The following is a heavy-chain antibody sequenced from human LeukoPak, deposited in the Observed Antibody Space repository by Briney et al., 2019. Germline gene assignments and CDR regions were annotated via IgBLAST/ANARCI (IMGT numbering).Heavy chain of an antibody. CDR3: ARLRRDYRVFDY. V-gene: IGHV4-39*01. Sequence: SETLSLTCTVSGGSISSSSYYWGWIRQPPGKGLEWIGSIYYSGSTYYNPSLKSRVTISVATSKNQYSLKLSSVTAEDTAVYYCARLRRDYRVFDYWGQGTLVTVSS. CDR1: GGSISSSSYY. J-gene: IGHJ4*02. D-gene: IGHD4/OR15-4a*01. CDR2: IYYSGST.